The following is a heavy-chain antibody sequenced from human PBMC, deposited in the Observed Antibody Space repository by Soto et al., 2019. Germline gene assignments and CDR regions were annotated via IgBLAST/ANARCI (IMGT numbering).Heavy chain of an antibody. CDR3: AKGRAYTIAVAGPFDY. CDR2: ISYDGSNK. V-gene: IGHV3-30*18. D-gene: IGHD6-19*01. CDR1: GFTFSSYG. J-gene: IGHJ4*01. Sequence: QVQLVESGGGVVQPGRSLRLSCAASGFTFSSYGMHWVRQAPGKGLEWVAVISYDGSNKYYADSVKGRFTISRDNSKNTLYLQMNSLRAEDTAVYYCAKGRAYTIAVAGPFDYWGHGTLVTVSS.